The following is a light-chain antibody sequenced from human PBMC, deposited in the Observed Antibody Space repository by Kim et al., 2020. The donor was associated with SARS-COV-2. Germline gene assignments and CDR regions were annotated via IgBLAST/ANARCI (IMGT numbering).Light chain of an antibody. J-gene: IGLJ2*01. CDR1: TLGDKY. CDR3: QAWDSSTVV. Sequence: SVSPGQTASIPCSGDTLGDKYACWYQQKPGQSPVLVIYQDSKRPSGIPERFSGSNSGNTATLTISGTQAMDEADYYCQAWDSSTVVFGGGTKLTVL. CDR2: QDS. V-gene: IGLV3-1*01.